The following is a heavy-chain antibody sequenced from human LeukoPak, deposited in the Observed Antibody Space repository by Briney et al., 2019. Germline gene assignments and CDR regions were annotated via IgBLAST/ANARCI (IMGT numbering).Heavy chain of an antibody. CDR2: ISGSGGST. V-gene: IGHV3-23*01. D-gene: IGHD3-10*01. CDR3: ARECEPSGYSYGMAV. Sequence: TGGSLRLSCAASGLIFSNYAMSCVRQAPGKGLEWVSGISGSGGSTYYAASVKGRFTISRDNSKNTLYLQMNSLRAEERAVYYCARECEPSGYSYGMAVWGQGTTVTVSS. CDR1: GLIFSNYA. J-gene: IGHJ6*02.